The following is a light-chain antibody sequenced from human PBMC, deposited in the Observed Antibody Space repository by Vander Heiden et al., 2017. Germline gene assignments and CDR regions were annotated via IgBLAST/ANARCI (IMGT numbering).Light chain of an antibody. Sequence: EIVLTQSPATLSLSPGERATLSCSASQSVSSYLAWYQQTPGKAPRLLIYDAYNRATGIPDRFSGSGSGTDFTLTISSLEPEDFAVYYCQQRSNWPPWTFGQGTKVEIK. CDR2: DAY. V-gene: IGKV3-11*01. CDR3: QQRSNWPPWT. CDR1: QSVSSY. J-gene: IGKJ1*01.